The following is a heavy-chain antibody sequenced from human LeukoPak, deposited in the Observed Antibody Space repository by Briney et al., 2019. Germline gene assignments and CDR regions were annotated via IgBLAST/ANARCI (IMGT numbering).Heavy chain of an antibody. CDR1: GFPFSSYS. J-gene: IGHJ4*02. CDR3: AKGEISFTYYDSSGSQGGFDY. V-gene: IGHV3-23*01. Sequence: PGGSLRLSCAASGFPFSSYSMSWVRQAPGKGLEWVSAITNSGGSTYYADSVKGRFTISRDNSKNKLYLQMNSLRTEDSAVYYCAKGEISFTYYDSSGSQGGFDYWGQGTLVTVSS. D-gene: IGHD3-22*01. CDR2: ITNSGGST.